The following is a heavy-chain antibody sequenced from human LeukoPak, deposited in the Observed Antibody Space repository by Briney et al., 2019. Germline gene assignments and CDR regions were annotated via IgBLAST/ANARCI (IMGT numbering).Heavy chain of an antibody. D-gene: IGHD3-22*01. CDR1: GGTFSSYA. CDR3: ARDSKYYYDSSGYYGTSYFDY. CDR2: IIPIFGTA. V-gene: IGHV1-69*05. J-gene: IGHJ4*02. Sequence: SVKVSCKASGGTFSSYAISWVRQAPGQGLEWMGRIIPIFGTANYAQKFQGRVTITTDESTSTAYMKLSSLRSEDTAVYYCARDSKYYYDSSGYYGTSYFDYWGQGALVTVSS.